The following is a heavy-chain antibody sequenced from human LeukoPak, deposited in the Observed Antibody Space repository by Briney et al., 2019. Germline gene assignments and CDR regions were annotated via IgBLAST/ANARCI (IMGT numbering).Heavy chain of an antibody. J-gene: IGHJ6*03. Sequence: ASVKVSCKASGYTFTSYGISWVRQAPGQGLEWMGWISAYNGNTNYAQKLQGRVTMTTDTSTSTAYMELRSLRSDDTAVYYCATSSVVVPAATAGYYYMDVWGKGTTVTVSS. CDR1: GYTFTSYG. CDR2: ISAYNGNT. D-gene: IGHD2-2*01. CDR3: ATSSVVVPAATAGYYYMDV. V-gene: IGHV1-18*01.